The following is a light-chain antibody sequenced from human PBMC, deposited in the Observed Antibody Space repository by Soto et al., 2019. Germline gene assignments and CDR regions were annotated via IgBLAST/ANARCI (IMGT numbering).Light chain of an antibody. CDR1: QSVSSSY. Sequence: EIVMTQSPATLSVSPGERATLSCRASQSVSSSYLAWYQQKPGQAPRLLIYDASSRATGIPDRFSGSGSGTDFTLTISRLEPEDFAVYYCQQYGRSPTFGGGTKVDIK. CDR2: DAS. J-gene: IGKJ4*01. V-gene: IGKV3-20*01. CDR3: QQYGRSPT.